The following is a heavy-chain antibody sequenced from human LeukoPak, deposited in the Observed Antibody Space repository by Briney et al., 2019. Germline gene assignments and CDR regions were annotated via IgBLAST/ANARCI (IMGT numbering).Heavy chain of an antibody. CDR1: GGTFSSYA. J-gene: IGHJ4*02. CDR3: ARSTYSYVYYFDY. V-gene: IGHV1-69*04. Sequence: SVNVSCKASGGTFSSYAISWVRQAPGQGLEWMGRIIPILGIANYAQKFQGRVTITADKSTSTAYMELSSLRSEDTAVYYCARSTYSYVYYFDYWGQGTLVTVSS. CDR2: IIPILGIA. D-gene: IGHD5-18*01.